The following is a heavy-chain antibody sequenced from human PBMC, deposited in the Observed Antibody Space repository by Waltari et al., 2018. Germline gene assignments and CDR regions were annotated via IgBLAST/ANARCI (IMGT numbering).Heavy chain of an antibody. CDR2: IIPILGIA. CDR3: ARGWDIVVVPAAIGWFDP. V-gene: IGHV1-69*02. Sequence: QVQLVQSGAEVKKPGSSVKVSCKASGGTFSSYTISWVRQAPGPGLEWMGRIIPILGIANYAQKFQGRVTITADKSTSTAYMELSSLRSEDTAVYYCARGWDIVVVPAAIGWFDPWGQGTLVTVSS. CDR1: GGTFSSYT. D-gene: IGHD2-2*01. J-gene: IGHJ5*02.